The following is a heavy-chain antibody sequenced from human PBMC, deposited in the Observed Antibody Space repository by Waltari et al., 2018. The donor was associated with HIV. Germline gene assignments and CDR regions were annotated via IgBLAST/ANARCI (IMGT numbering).Heavy chain of an antibody. J-gene: IGHJ5*02. D-gene: IGHD2-21*01. V-gene: IGHV7-4-1*02. Sequence: QVQLVQSGSELKNPGASVRVSCKASGYTFIDIAITWLRQDTGQGPEWMGWINTKTGKPTYVQCFTERFVFSLDTSATPAHLEISSLKAEDTAVYYCAKTDWEAGSMRGFDPWGQGTLVTVSS. CDR3: AKTDWEAGSMRGFDP. CDR1: GYTFIDIA. CDR2: INTKTGKP.